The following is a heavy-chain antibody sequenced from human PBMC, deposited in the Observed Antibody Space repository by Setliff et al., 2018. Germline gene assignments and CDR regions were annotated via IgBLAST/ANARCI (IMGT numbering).Heavy chain of an antibody. V-gene: IGHV4-61*02. CDR2: IYTSGST. J-gene: IGHJ5*02. CDR3: ARDVRYYYGSGSYYNDWFDP. Sequence: SETLSLTCTVSGGSISSGSYYWSWIRQPAGKGLEWIGRIYTSGSTNYNPSLKSRVTISVDTSKNQSFLKLSSVTAADTAVYYCARDVRYYYGSGSYYNDWFDPWGQGTLVTVSS. D-gene: IGHD3-10*01. CDR1: GGSISSGSYY.